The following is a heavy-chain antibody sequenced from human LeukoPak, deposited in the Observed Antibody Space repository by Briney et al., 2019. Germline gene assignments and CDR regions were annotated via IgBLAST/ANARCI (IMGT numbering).Heavy chain of an antibody. J-gene: IGHJ6*03. Sequence: GGSLRLSCAASGFTFSIYGMNWVRQSPGKGLEWVSGIGGSGDRTYYADSVKGRFSISRDNSKNTLYLQINSLRVEDTAVYYCARDATTELGTVYMDVWGKGTTVTISS. CDR3: ARDATTELGTVYMDV. D-gene: IGHD4-17*01. CDR1: GFTFSIYG. V-gene: IGHV3-23*01. CDR2: IGGSGDRT.